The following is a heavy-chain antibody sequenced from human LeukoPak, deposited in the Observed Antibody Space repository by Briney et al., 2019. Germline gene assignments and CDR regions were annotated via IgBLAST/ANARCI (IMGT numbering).Heavy chain of an antibody. J-gene: IGHJ5*02. V-gene: IGHV4-61*02. CDR3: ARGFDP. Sequence: SQTLSLTCTVSGFSITSGNYYWRWLRQPAGKGLEWIGRIYASGNTNYNPALKSRITISVDTSKNQFSLRLSSVTAADTAVYYCARGFDPWGQGTLVTVSS. CDR2: IYASGNT. CDR1: GFSITSGNYY.